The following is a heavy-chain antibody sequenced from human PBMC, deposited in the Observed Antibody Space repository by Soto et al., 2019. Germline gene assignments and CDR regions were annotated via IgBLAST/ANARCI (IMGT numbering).Heavy chain of an antibody. CDR3: ARGEFSRVRLVVQFYFDH. CDR1: GGTFNGYS. D-gene: IGHD2-15*01. V-gene: IGHV1-69*01. Sequence: QVQLVQSGAEVKAPGSSVKVSCKASGGTFNGYSISWVRQAPGQGLEWVGGPIPIFTTANSAQKFQGRLTMSVDEYTSTAYMELSGLRSDATAIYYCARGEFSRVRLVVQFYFDHWCQCTLVTVSS. CDR2: PIPIFTTA. J-gene: IGHJ4*02.